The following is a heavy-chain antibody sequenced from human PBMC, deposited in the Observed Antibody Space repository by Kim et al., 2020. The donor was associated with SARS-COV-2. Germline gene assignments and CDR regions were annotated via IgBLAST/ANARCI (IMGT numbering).Heavy chain of an antibody. Sequence: GGSLRLSCAASGFTFSSYSMNWVRQAPGKGLEWVSSISSSSSYIYYADSVKGRFTISRDNAKNSLYLQMNSLRAEDTAVYYCAGGIAAAGTLDYYYYGMDVWGQGTTVTVSS. D-gene: IGHD6-13*01. CDR2: ISSSSSYI. CDR3: AGGIAAAGTLDYYYYGMDV. CDR1: GFTFSSYS. J-gene: IGHJ6*02. V-gene: IGHV3-21*01.